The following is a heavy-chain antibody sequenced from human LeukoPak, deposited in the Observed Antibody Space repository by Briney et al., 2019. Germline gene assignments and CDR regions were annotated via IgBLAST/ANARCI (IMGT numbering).Heavy chain of an antibody. CDR1: GGSISSHY. Sequence: PSETLSLTCTVSGGSISSHYWSWIRQPPGKGLEWIGYIYYSGSTNYNPSLKSRVTISVDTSKNQFSLKLSSVTAADTAVYYCASFSSSMDYFDYWGQGTVVTVSS. D-gene: IGHD6-6*01. V-gene: IGHV4-59*11. CDR2: IYYSGST. J-gene: IGHJ4*02. CDR3: ASFSSSMDYFDY.